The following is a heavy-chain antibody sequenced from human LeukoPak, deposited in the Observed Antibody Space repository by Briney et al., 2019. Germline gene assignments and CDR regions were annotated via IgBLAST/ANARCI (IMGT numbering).Heavy chain of an antibody. V-gene: IGHV3-15*01. D-gene: IGHD6-13*01. J-gene: IGHJ6*03. Sequence: GGSLRLSCAASGFTFSNAWMNWVRQAPGKGLEWVGRIKSKIDGGTTDYAAPVKGRFTISRDDSKSIAYLQMNSLKIEDTAVYYCTRDNGIAAAGHYYYYMDVWGKGTTVTISS. CDR1: GFTFSNAW. CDR2: IKSKIDGGTT. CDR3: TRDNGIAAAGHYYYYMDV.